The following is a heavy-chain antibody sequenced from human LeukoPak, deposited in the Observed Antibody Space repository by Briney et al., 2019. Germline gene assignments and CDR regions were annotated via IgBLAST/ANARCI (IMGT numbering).Heavy chain of an antibody. CDR3: ARGDSSSCYYFDC. D-gene: IGHD6-13*01. J-gene: IGHJ4*02. CDR1: GYIFTGYY. Sequence: ASVQVSCTASGYIFTGYYMHWVRQAPGQGLEWMGWINPNSGATTYAQKFHGRVTMTRDTSITTAYMELSRLRSDDTALYYCARGDSSSCYYFDCWGQGTLLTVSS. CDR2: INPNSGAT. V-gene: IGHV1-2*02.